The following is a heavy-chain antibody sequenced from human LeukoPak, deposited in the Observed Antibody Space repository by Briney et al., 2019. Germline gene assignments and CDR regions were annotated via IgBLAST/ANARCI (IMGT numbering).Heavy chain of an antibody. D-gene: IGHD3-9*01. V-gene: IGHV3-53*01. CDR1: GFTVRSNY. CDR3: AREHYNLLTGRRGYFDY. J-gene: IGHJ4*02. Sequence: GGSLRLSCAVSGFTVRSNYMNWVRQAPGKGLEWVSVIYSDGTTYYADSVKGRFTISRDNSKNTLYLQMNSLRAEDTAVYYCAREHYNLLTGRRGYFDYWGQGTLVTVSS. CDR2: IYSDGTT.